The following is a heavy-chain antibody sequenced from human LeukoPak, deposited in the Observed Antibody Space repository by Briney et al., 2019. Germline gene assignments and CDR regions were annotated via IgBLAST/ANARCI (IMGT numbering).Heavy chain of an antibody. CDR2: MSPNSAKT. V-gene: IGHV1-8*01. J-gene: IGHJ4*02. Sequence: GASVKVSCKASGYTFTNYDINWVRQASGQGLEWMGWMSPNSAKTGYAQKFQGRVTMTMNTSITTVYMELSSLRSEDSAVYYCARGPPESSSGDHWGQGTLVTVSS. D-gene: IGHD6-13*01. CDR3: ARGPPESSSGDH. CDR1: GYTFTNYD.